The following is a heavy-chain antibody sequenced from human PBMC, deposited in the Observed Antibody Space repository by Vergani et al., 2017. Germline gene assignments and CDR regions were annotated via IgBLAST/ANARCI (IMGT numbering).Heavy chain of an antibody. CDR2: ISWDGGST. Sequence: VQLVESGGGLVKPGGSLRLSCAASGFTFDDYTMHWVRQAPGKGLEWVSLISWDGGSTYYADSVKGRFTISRDNSKNSLYLQMNSLRTEDTALYYCAKDISQVRGVIDDGMDVWGQGTTVTVSS. CDR1: GFTFDDYT. D-gene: IGHD3-10*01. V-gene: IGHV3-43*01. J-gene: IGHJ6*02. CDR3: AKDISQVRGVIDDGMDV.